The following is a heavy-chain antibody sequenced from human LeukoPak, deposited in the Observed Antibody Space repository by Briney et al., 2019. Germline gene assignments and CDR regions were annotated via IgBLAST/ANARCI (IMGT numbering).Heavy chain of an antibody. V-gene: IGHV1-46*01. J-gene: IGHJ5*02. CDR2: INPSGGST. CDR3: ARDWSADPGWFDP. CDR1: GYTFTSYY. Sequence: ASVNVSCKASGYTFTSYYMHWVRQAPGQGLEWMGIINPSGGSTSYAQKFQGRVTMTRDMSTSTVYMELSSLRSEDTAVYYCARDWSADPGWFDPWGQGTLVTVSS.